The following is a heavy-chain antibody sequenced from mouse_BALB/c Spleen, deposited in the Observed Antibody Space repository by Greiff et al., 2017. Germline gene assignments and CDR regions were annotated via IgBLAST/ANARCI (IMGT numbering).Heavy chain of an antibody. J-gene: IGHJ3*01. CDR3: ARDDYGYSLAWLAY. CDR2: INPSNGRT. D-gene: IGHD2-2*01. Sequence: VQLQQPGAELVKPGASVKLSCKASGYTFTSYWMHWVKQRPGQGLEWIGEINPSNGRTNYNEKFKSKATLTVDKSSSTAYMQLSSLTSEDSAVYYCARDDYGYSLAWLAYWGQGTLVTVSA. V-gene: IGHV1S81*02. CDR1: GYTFTSYW.